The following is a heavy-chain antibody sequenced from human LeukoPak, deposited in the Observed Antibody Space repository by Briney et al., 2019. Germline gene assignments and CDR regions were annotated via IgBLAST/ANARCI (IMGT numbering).Heavy chain of an antibody. CDR3: ARGSRPGASSSWYPPYYYYYMDV. D-gene: IGHD6-13*01. CDR2: INTNTGNP. Sequence: ASVKVSCKASGYTFTSYGISWVRQAPGQGLEWMGWINTNTGNPTYAQGFTGRFVFSLDTPVSTAYLQISSLKAEDTAVYYCARGSRPGASSSWYPPYYYYYMDVWGKGTTVTVSS. J-gene: IGHJ6*03. V-gene: IGHV7-4-1*02. CDR1: GYTFTSYG.